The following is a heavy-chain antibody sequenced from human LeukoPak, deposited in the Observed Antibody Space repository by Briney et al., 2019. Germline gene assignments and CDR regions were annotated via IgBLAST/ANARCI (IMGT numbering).Heavy chain of an antibody. J-gene: IGHJ4*02. Sequence: GGSLRLSCAASGFTFDTYFMTWVRQAPGKGLEWVSAISGSGDSTDYADSVKGRFTISRDNSKNTLYLQMNSLRAEDTAIYYCAKYRDSTSVTIFDYWGQGTLVTVSS. D-gene: IGHD4-17*01. CDR2: ISGSGDST. CDR1: GFTFDTYF. CDR3: AKYRDSTSVTIFDY. V-gene: IGHV3-23*01.